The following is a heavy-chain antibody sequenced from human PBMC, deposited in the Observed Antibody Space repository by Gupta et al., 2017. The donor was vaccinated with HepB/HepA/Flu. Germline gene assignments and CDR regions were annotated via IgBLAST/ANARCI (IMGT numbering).Heavy chain of an antibody. J-gene: IGHJ4*02. CDR2: IVGDGGKT. Sequence: EVQLLESGGGLVQPGGSLRLSCAASGFTCSSFGMSWVRQAPGKGLEWLSDIVGDGGKTHYADSLKGRFTISRDNSKNTVYLQMSSLSPEDTAVYYCAKALSSGRLFYFDFRGQGALGTVSS. CDR3: AKALSSGRLFYFDF. D-gene: IGHD6-19*01. CDR1: GFTCSSFG. V-gene: IGHV3-23*01.